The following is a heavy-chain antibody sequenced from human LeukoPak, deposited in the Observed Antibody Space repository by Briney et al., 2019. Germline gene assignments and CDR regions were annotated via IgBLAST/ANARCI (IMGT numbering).Heavy chain of an antibody. Sequence: ASVKVSCKASGYTFTSYAMHWVRQAPGQRLEWMGWIDAGNGNTKYSQKFRGRVTITRDTSASTAYMELSSLRSEDTAVYYCARDLGVNPKAGAFDIWGQGTMVTVSS. CDR3: ARDLGVNPKAGAFDI. J-gene: IGHJ3*02. V-gene: IGHV1-3*01. D-gene: IGHD3-16*01. CDR1: GYTFTSYA. CDR2: IDAGNGNT.